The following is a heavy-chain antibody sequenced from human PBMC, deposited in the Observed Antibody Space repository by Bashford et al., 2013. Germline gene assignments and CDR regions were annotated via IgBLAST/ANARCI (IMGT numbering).Heavy chain of an antibody. V-gene: IGHV4-34*01. CDR1: GGSFSGYY. CDR2: INHSGST. CDR3: ARGGSRIVVLLLPDRTYYFDYV. J-gene: IGHJ4*02. D-gene: IGHD3-22*01. Sequence: SETLSLTCAVYGGSFSGYYWSWIRQPPGKGLEWIGEINHSGSTNYNPSLKSRVTISVDTSKNQFSLKLSSVTAADTAVYYCARGGSRIVVLLLPDRTYYFDYVGATGTLVPPSP.